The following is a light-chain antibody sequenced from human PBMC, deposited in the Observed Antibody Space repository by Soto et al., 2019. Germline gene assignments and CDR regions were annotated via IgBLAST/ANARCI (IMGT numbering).Light chain of an antibody. J-gene: IGLJ2*01. Sequence: QSVLTQPASVSGSPGQSITISCTGTGSDVGAYNYVSWYQHHPGKAPKLMIYEVSNRPSGVSNRFSGSKSGNTASLTISGLQAEDEGDYYCSSYTSSRTLYVVFGGGTKVTVL. CDR1: GSDVGAYNY. V-gene: IGLV2-14*01. CDR3: SSYTSSRTLYVV. CDR2: EVS.